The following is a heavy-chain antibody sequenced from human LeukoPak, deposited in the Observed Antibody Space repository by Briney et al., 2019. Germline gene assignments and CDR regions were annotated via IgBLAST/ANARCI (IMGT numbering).Heavy chain of an antibody. V-gene: IGHV4-34*01. D-gene: IGHD6-6*01. J-gene: IGHJ4*02. CDR1: GGSFSGYY. CDR3: AKSSSRAYYFDY. CDR2: INHSGST. Sequence: PSETLSLTCAVYGGSFSGYYWSWIRQPPGKGLEWIGEINHSGSTNYNPSLKSRVTISVDTSKNQFSLKLSSVTAADTAVYYCAKSSSRAYYFDYWGQGTLVTVSS.